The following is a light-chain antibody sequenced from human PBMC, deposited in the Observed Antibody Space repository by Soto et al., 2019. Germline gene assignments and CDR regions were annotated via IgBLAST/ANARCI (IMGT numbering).Light chain of an antibody. J-gene: IGLJ3*02. CDR3: PTSHHTLNAPGV. CDR1: RSNIGNNA. CDR2: NNN. Sequence: QSVLTQPPSASGTPGQRVTISCSGSRSNIGNNAVSWYQQFPGTAPKPLIYNNNQRPSGVPDRFSGSKSGTSASLAISGLHPEDEADYYCPTSHHTLNAPGVFGAGTKLTVL. V-gene: IGLV1-44*01.